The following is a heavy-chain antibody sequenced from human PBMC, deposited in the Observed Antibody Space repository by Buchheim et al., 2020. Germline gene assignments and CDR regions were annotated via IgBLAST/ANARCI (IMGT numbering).Heavy chain of an antibody. CDR3: ATDPDSSSYYSFDY. J-gene: IGHJ4*02. CDR2: IKSKVDGETS. CDR1: GFTFKNAW. V-gene: IGHV3-15*01. Sequence: EVQLVDSGGGLVKPGGSLTISCAASGFTFKNAWMSWVRQAPGKGLEWVGRIKSKVDGETSDYAAPVQGRFSLSSDDSKNVFTLQMDSLKTEDTAVYYCATDPDSSSYYSFDYWGQG. D-gene: IGHD3-22*01.